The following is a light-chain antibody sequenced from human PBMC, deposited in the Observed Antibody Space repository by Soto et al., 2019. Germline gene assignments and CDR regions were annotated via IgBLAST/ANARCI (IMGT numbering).Light chain of an antibody. J-gene: IGKJ1*01. CDR1: QSISSY. CDR2: DAS. V-gene: IGKV1-39*01. Sequence: DIQMTQSPSSLSASVGDRVTITCRASQSISSYLNWYQQRPGKAPKFLIYDASTLQGGVPSRFSGSGSGTDFTLTISSLQPEDFATYYCQQSYTTPRTFGQGTKVDIK. CDR3: QQSYTTPRT.